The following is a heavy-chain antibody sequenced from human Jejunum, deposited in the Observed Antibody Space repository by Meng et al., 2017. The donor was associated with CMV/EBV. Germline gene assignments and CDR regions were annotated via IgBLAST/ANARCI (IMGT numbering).Heavy chain of an antibody. CDR3: AGGAVWLVYEY. V-gene: IGHV3-53*01. D-gene: IGHD5-12*01. CDR2: IYNGDNT. Sequence: EARLVESGGGLIQTGGSLRLSCAASAFTVSSNYMNWVRQAPGKGLEWVSVIYNGDNTNYAESVRGRFTISRDNSKNTLYLQMNSLRAEDTAVYYCAGGAVWLVYEYWGQGTLVTVSS. CDR1: AFTVSSNY. J-gene: IGHJ4*02.